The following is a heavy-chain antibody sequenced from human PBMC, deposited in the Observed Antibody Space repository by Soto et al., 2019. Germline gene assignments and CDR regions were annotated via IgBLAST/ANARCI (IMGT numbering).Heavy chain of an antibody. D-gene: IGHD3-10*01. V-gene: IGHV3-7*01. J-gene: IGHJ4*02. CDR2: IKQDGSEK. Sequence: GGSLRLSCAASGFTFSSYWMSWVRQAPGKGLEWVANIKQDGSEKYYVDSVKGRFTISRDNAKNSLYLQMNSLRAEDTAVYYCASKSSYGSESYVYWGQGTLVTVSS. CDR3: ASKSSYGSESYVY. CDR1: GFTFSSYW.